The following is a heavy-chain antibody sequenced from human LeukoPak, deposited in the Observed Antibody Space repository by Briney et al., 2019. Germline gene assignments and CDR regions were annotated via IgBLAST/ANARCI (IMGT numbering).Heavy chain of an antibody. J-gene: IGHJ4*02. Sequence: GGSLRLSCAASGFTFSSYSMNWVRQAPGKGLEWVSYISSSSSTIYYADSVKGRFTISRDNAKNSLYLQMNSLRAEDTAVYYCASEGVAGTLAFDYWGQGTLVTVSS. CDR2: ISSSSSTI. V-gene: IGHV3-48*04. CDR1: GFTFSSYS. D-gene: IGHD6-19*01. CDR3: ASEGVAGTLAFDY.